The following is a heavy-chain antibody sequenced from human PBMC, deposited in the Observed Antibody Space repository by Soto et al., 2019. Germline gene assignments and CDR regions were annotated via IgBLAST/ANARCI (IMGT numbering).Heavy chain of an antibody. Sequence: PGGSLRLSCAASGFTLSNYAVTWVRQAPGKGLEWVSTISGSGGSTYYADSVKGRFTISRDNSKNTLYLQMNSLRAEDTAVYYCAKDQGSSWYEIDYWGQGTLVTVPQ. D-gene: IGHD6-13*01. V-gene: IGHV3-23*01. J-gene: IGHJ4*02. CDR2: ISGSGGST. CDR1: GFTLSNYA. CDR3: AKDQGSSWYEIDY.